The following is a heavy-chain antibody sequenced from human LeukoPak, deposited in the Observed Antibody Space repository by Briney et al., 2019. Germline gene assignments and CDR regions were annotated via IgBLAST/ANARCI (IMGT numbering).Heavy chain of an antibody. J-gene: IGHJ5*01. D-gene: IGHD2-2*02. V-gene: IGHV3-30*01. Sequence: PGGSLRLSCAASGFSFSTCAMHWVRQAPAKGLEWVAVISSDGDNKYYADSVKGRFTISRDTSKNTLYLQMNSLRTEDTAVYTCASDLGGYCSSVTCYSSWLDSWGQGTLVTVSS. CDR2: ISSDGDNK. CDR3: ASDLGGYCSSVTCYSSWLDS. CDR1: GFSFSTCA.